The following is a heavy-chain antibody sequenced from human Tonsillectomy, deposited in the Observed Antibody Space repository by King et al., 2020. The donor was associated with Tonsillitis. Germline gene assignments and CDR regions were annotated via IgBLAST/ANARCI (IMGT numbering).Heavy chain of an antibody. CDR1: GFTFSAYV. V-gene: IGHV3-30*04. CDR2: ISYDGRNK. Sequence: VQLVESGGRVVQPGRSLRLSCAASGFTFSAYVMHWVRQAPGKGLEWVAIISYDGRNKYYADSVKGRFTISRDNSKNTLYLEMNSLRPEDTAVYYCARVLGDMYCFDSSGYDYGMDVWGRGTTVTGSS. J-gene: IGHJ6*02. D-gene: IGHD3-22*01. CDR3: ARVLGDMYCFDSSGYDYGMDV.